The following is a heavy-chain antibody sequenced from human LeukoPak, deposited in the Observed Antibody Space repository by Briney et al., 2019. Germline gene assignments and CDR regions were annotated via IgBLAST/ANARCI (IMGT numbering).Heavy chain of an antibody. J-gene: IGHJ5*02. CDR3: ARCLVGAAVAWFDP. CDR1: GYTFTGYY. D-gene: IGHD2-15*01. CDR2: INPNSGGT. Sequence: ASVKVSCKASGYTFTGYYMHWVRQAPGQGLEWMGWINPNSGGTNYAQKFQGRVTMTRDTSIGTAYMELSRLRSDDTAVYYCARCLVGAAVAWFDPWGQGTLATVSS. V-gene: IGHV1-2*02.